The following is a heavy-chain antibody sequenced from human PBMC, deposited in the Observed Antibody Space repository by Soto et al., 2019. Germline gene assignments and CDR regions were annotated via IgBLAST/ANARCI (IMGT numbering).Heavy chain of an antibody. J-gene: IGHJ2*01. CDR1: GFTFSSYG. Sequence: ESVGGVVQPGRSLRLSCAASGFTFSSYGMHWVRQAPGKGLEWVAVISYDGSNKYYADSVKGRFTISRDNSKNTLYLQMNSLRAEDTAVYYCSKDGPFDYWYFDLWGRGTLVTVSS. CDR2: ISYDGSNK. V-gene: IGHV3-30*18. CDR3: SKDGPFDYWYFDL.